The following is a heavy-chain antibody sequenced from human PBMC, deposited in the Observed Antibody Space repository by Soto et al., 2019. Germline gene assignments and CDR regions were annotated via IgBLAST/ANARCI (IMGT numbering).Heavy chain of an antibody. J-gene: IGHJ5*02. CDR3: AKNQGVELVPLATVDWFDP. Sequence: GGSLRLSCAASGFIFENLGMSWVRQAPGKGLEWISSISGSGFKKYYADSVKGRFTISRDNSKSTVYLELNNLSAEDTAVYHCAKNQGVELVPLATVDWFDPWGQGSVVTVSS. V-gene: IGHV3-23*01. CDR1: GFIFENLG. CDR2: ISGSGFKK. D-gene: IGHD1-26*01.